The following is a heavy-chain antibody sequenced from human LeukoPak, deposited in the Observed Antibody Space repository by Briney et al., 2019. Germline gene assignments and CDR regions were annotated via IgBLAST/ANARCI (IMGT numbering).Heavy chain of an antibody. CDR1: GFTFSSYG. CDR3: AREADRHLEWLLYAAYYYGMDV. Sequence: PGGSLRLSCAASGFTFSSYGMHWVRQAPGKGLEWVAVIWYDGSNKYYADSVKGRFTISRDNSKNTLYLQMNSLRAEDTAVYYCAREADRHLEWLLYAAYYYGMDVWGQGTTVTVSS. D-gene: IGHD3-3*01. V-gene: IGHV3-33*01. J-gene: IGHJ6*02. CDR2: IWYDGSNK.